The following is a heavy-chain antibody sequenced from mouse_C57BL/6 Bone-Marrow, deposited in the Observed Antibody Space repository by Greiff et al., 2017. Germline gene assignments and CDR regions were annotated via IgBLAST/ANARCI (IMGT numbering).Heavy chain of an antibody. Sequence: VQLQQSGPGLVQPSQSLSITCTVSGFSITSYGVHWVRQSPGKGLEWLGVIWRGGSTDYNAAFMSRLSITKDNSKSQVFFKMNSLQADDTAIYYCATYYYGSSYNAIDYWGQGTSVTVSS. V-gene: IGHV2-5*01. D-gene: IGHD1-1*01. CDR3: ATYYYGSSYNAIDY. J-gene: IGHJ4*01. CDR2: IWRGGST. CDR1: GFSITSYG.